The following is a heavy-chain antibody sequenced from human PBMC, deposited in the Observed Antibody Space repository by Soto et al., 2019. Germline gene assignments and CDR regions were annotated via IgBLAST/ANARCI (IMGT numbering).Heavy chain of an antibody. J-gene: IGHJ6*02. Sequence: ASVKVSCKTSGFSFTSSAIQWVRQARGQRLEWIGWIVVGSDNTNYAQKFQERVTITRDLSTNTIYMDLSSLRSDDTAVYYCAASPACWQTYYYGAVDGRGQGTMVNVSS. CDR3: AASPACWQTYYYGAVDG. CDR1: GFSFTSSA. V-gene: IGHV1-58*02. D-gene: IGHD2-15*01. CDR2: IVVGSDNT.